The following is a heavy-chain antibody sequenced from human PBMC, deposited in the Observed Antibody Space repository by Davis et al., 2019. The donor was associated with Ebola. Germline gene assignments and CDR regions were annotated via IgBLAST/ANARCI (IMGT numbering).Heavy chain of an antibody. J-gene: IGHJ4*02. CDR3: AKDLTPYYGSGDFFDY. CDR1: GFLFSSYA. V-gene: IGHV3-23*01. Sequence: PGGPLRLSCAASGFLFSSYAMSWVRQAPGRGLEWVSSISASGGATFYADSVKGRIVMSRDNSNDTLYLRMNNLRAEDTAIYCCAKDLTPYYGSGDFFDYWGQGILVTVSS. D-gene: IGHD3-10*01. CDR2: ISASGGAT.